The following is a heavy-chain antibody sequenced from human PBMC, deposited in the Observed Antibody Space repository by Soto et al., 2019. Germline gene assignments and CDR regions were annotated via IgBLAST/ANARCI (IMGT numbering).Heavy chain of an antibody. CDR3: TRDLAPGIPRGLDV. CDR1: GYTFTRSG. J-gene: IGHJ6*02. D-gene: IGHD2-21*02. V-gene: IGHV1-18*01. Sequence: ASVKVSCKASGYTFTRSGISWVRQAPGQGLEWMGWISTYNGDTNYAQTFQGRVTMTTDTSTSTVHMEVRSLRSDDTAVYYCTRDLAPGIPRGLDVWGQGITVTVSS. CDR2: ISTYNGDT.